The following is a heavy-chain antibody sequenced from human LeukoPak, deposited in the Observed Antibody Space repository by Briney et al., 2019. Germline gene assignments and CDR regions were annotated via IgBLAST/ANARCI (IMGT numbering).Heavy chain of an antibody. D-gene: IGHD2-2*01. CDR2: VSGNNGNA. Sequence: ASVKVSCKAASHTFRSKGFTWVRQAPGQGLEWVGWVSGNNGNANYARRPQGRVTMTTDTSSSTVYMELRSLRSDDTAVYYCATVSWHGGYCSRTSCYDYDYWGQGTLVTVSS. V-gene: IGHV1-18*01. J-gene: IGHJ4*02. CDR3: ATVSWHGGYCSRTSCYDYDY. CDR1: SHTFRSKG.